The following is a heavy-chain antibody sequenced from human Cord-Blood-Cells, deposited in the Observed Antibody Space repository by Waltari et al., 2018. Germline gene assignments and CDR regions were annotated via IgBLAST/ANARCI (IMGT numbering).Heavy chain of an antibody. Sequence: QVQLQQWGAGLLKPSETLSLTCAVYGGSFSGYYWSWIRQPPGKGLEWIGEINHSGSTNYNPSLKSRVTRSVDTSKNQFSLKLSSVTAADTAVYYCARGIATDGNYDYFDYWGQGTLVTVSS. CDR3: ARGIATDGNYDYFDY. D-gene: IGHD4-17*01. J-gene: IGHJ4*02. CDR2: INHSGST. CDR1: GGSFSGYY. V-gene: IGHV4-34*01.